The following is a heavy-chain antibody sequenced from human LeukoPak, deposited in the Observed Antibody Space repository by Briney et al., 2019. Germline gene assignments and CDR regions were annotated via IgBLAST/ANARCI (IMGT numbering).Heavy chain of an antibody. CDR2: TYYSGST. J-gene: IGHJ6*02. CDR3: AGTPMLGSSYYPGMYV. CDR1: GDSTSTYY. V-gene: IGHV4-59*01. D-gene: IGHD3-16*01. Sequence: KPSETLSLTCTVSGDSTSTYYWSWIRQPPGKELEWIGYTYYSGSTSYNPSLKSRVTMSLDTSKNQFFLKLTSVTAADTAMYYCAGTPMLGSSYYPGMYVWGQGTTVTVSS.